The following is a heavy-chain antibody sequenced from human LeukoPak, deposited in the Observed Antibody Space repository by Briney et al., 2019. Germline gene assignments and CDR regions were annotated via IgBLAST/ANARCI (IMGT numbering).Heavy chain of an antibody. D-gene: IGHD3-9*01. J-gene: IGHJ4*02. V-gene: IGHV3-43*02. CDR3: AKDMGYDILTGPGY. CDR1: GFTFDDYA. Sequence: GGSLRLSCAASGFTFDDYAMHWVRQAPGKGLEWVSLISGEGGSTYYADSVKGRFTISRDNSKNSLYLQMNSLRTEDTASYYCAKDMGYDILTGPGYWGQGTLVTVSS. CDR2: ISGEGGST.